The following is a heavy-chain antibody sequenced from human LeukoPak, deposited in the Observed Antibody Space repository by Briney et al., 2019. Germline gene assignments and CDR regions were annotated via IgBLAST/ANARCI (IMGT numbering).Heavy chain of an antibody. CDR2: IYTSGST. Sequence: SETLSLTCTVSGGSISSGSYYWSWIRQPAGKGLEWIGRIYTSGSTNYNPSLKSRVTISVDTSKNQFSLKLNSVTAADTAVYYCARYSYVNYFDYWGQGTLVTVSS. CDR3: ARYSYVNYFDY. D-gene: IGHD5-18*01. CDR1: GGSISSGSYY. V-gene: IGHV4-61*02. J-gene: IGHJ4*02.